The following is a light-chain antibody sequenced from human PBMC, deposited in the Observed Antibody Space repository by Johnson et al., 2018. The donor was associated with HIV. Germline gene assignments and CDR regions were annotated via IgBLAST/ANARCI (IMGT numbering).Light chain of an antibody. CDR3: ATWHSSLTSGGV. CDR2: DNN. CDR1: SSNIGNNY. Sequence: QSVLTQPPSVSAAPGQKVTISCSGSSSNIGNNYVSWYQQLPGTAPKLLIYDNNKRPSGIPDRFSSSQSATSATLCLTGLQPGDEADYYCATWHSSLTSGGVFGTGTKFTVL. V-gene: IGLV1-51*01. J-gene: IGLJ1*01.